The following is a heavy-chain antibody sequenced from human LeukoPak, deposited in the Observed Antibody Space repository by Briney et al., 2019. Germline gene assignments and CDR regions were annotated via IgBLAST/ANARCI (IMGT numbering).Heavy chain of an antibody. CDR1: GFTFSSYA. D-gene: IGHD1-26*01. CDR2: IRDSGSST. CDR3: AKYGPQDSGSSHFDY. J-gene: IGHJ4*02. Sequence: PGGSLRLSCAASGFTFSSYAMSWVRQAPGKGLEWVSAIRDSGSSTHYADSVKGRFTTSRDNPKNTLFLQMNSLRAEDTAIYYCAKYGPQDSGSSHFDYWGQGALVTVS. V-gene: IGHV3-23*01.